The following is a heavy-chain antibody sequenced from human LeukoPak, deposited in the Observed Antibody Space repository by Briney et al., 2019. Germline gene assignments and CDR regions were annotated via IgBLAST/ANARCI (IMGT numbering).Heavy chain of an antibody. CDR1: GYSFTTYW. D-gene: IGHD1-26*01. J-gene: IGHJ4*02. V-gene: IGHV5-51*01. CDR3: ARQDGGSHKYFDF. CDR2: ISPSDSDS. Sequence: GESLKISCKTSGYSFTTYWIAWVRQMPGKGLEWMGFISPSDSDSRYSPPFQGQVTISTDKSINTAYLQWSSLKASDTAIYYCARQDGGSHKYFDFWGQGTLATVSA.